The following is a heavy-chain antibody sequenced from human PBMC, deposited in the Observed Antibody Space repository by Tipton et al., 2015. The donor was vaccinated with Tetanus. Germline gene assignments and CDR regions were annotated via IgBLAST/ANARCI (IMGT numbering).Heavy chain of an antibody. D-gene: IGHD3-3*01. CDR1: GFTVSSNY. CDR3: ARDFRPIFGVAQPFDP. J-gene: IGHJ5*02. Sequence: GSLRLSCAVSGFTVSSNYMNWVRQAPGKGLEWVSVLYSGGTAYYADSVKGRFTISRDNAKNSLYLQMNSLRDEDTAIYYCARDFRPIFGVAQPFDPRGQGALVTVSS. CDR2: LYSGGTA. V-gene: IGHV3-53*01.